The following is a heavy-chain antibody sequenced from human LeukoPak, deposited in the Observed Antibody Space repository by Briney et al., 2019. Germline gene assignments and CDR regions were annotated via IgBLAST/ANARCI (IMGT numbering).Heavy chain of an antibody. CDR2: ISYTVTT. CDR3: ARGVVTTSLGYFQH. D-gene: IGHD2-21*02. V-gene: IGHV4-59*08. J-gene: IGHJ1*01. Sequence: SETLCLTCTVSGGSISTYYWSWIRQPPGKGLEWIGYISYTVTTNYNPSLKSRVTISVDTSKNQFSLKLSSVTAADTAVYYCARGVVTTSLGYFQHWGQGTLVTVSS. CDR1: GGSISTYY.